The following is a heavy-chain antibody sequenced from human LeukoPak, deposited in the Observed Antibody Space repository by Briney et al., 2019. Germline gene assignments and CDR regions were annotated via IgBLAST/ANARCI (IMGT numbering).Heavy chain of an antibody. CDR2: ISGSGGTM. V-gene: IGHV3-23*01. CDR3: AKDRNSSPNWFDP. CDR1: GFTFSSYA. J-gene: IGHJ5*02. D-gene: IGHD6-13*01. Sequence: GGSLRLSCAASGFTFSSYAMSWVRQAPGKGLEWVSGISGSGGTMYYADSVKGRFTISRDNSKNTLYLQMNSLRAEDTAIFYCAKDRNSSPNWFDPWGQGTLVTVSS.